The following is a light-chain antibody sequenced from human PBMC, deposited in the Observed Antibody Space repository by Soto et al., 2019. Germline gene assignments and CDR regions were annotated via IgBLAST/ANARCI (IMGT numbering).Light chain of an antibody. CDR2: EAS. J-gene: IGLJ3*02. V-gene: IGLV2-23*01. CDR3: FSYAGSTTWV. CDR1: SSDIGSYNF. Sequence: QSVLTQPASVSGSPGQSITISCTGTSSDIGSYNFVSWYQQRPGKAPKLMIFEASKRPSGVPYRFSGSKYANTASLTISGLQAEDEADYYCFSYAGSTTWVFGGGTQLTVL.